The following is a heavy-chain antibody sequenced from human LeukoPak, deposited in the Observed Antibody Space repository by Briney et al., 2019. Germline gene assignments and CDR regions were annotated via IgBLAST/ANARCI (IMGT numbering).Heavy chain of an antibody. CDR1: GYTFTSYY. J-gene: IGHJ4*02. CDR2: IKPSGGST. CDR3: LRAEDGIRDFERGGPDY. Sequence: ASVKVSCKASGYTFTSYYMHWVRQAPGQGLEWKGIIKPSGGSTSYAQKFQGRVTMTRDTSTSTVYMELSSLRSEDTAVYFFLRAEDGIRDFERGGPDYWGQGTLVTVSS. V-gene: IGHV1-46*01. D-gene: IGHD3-9*01.